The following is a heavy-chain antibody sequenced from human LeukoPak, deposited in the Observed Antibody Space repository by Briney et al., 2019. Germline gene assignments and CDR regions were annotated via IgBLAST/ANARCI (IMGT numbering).Heavy chain of an antibody. CDR3: ARSGLYYYGMDV. J-gene: IGHJ6*02. CDR2: IYHSGST. Sequence: SETLSLTCAVSGGSISSGGYSWSWIRQPPGKGLEWIGYIYHSGSTYYNPSLKSRVTISVDRSKNQFSLKLSSVTAADTAVYYCARSGLYYYGMDVWGQGTTVTVSS. V-gene: IGHV4-30-2*01. CDR1: GGSISSGGYS.